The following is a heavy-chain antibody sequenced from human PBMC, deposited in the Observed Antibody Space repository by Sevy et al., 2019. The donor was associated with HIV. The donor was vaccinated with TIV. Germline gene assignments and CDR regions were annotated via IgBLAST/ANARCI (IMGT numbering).Heavy chain of an antibody. CDR1: GFTFDSYA. J-gene: IGHJ4*02. CDR2: ISGSGYAT. Sequence: GGSLRLSCAASGFTFDSYAMHWVRQVAGKGLEWVSTISGSGYATYYADSVKGRLIISRDTSRNTWYLQMNSMRVEDSAVYFCAKDRVTVFGVVVTFDSWGQGTLVTVSS. CDR3: AKDRVTVFGVVVTFDS. D-gene: IGHD3-3*01. V-gene: IGHV3-23*01.